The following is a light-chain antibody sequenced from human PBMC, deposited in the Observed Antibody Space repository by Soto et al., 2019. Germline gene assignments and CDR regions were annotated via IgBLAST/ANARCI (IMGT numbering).Light chain of an antibody. V-gene: IGKV3-20*01. J-gene: IGKJ5*01. CDR2: GAS. CDR1: QSVSSD. CDR3: QQYGSSLIT. Sequence: IVMTQSPATLSVSPGERATLSCRASQSVSSDLAWYHQKPGQAPRLLIYGASSRATGIPDRFSGSGSGTDFTLTISRLEPEDFAVYYCQQYGSSLITFGQGTRLEIK.